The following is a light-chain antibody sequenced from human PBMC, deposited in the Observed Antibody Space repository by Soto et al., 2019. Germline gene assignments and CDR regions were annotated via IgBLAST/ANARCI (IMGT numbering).Light chain of an antibody. CDR1: QSVSRW. V-gene: IGKV1-5*01. J-gene: IGKJ1*01. CDR3: QSYRNFSWT. CDR2: DVS. Sequence: IQMTHSPFTLSASVADTATITCRASQSVSRWAACYQQNRGNATKFLMDDVSSVESGVPSRFSGVGSGKEFTLTIDSLQPDDVATYYCQSYRNFSWTFGQGTKVDIK.